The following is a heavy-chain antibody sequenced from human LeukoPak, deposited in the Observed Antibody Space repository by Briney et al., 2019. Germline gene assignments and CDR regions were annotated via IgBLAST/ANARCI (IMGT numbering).Heavy chain of an antibody. Sequence: HPGGSLRLSCAASGFTFSSYSMNWVRQAPGKGLGWVANIKQGGSEKYYVDSAKGRFTISRDNAKNSLYLQMNSLRAEDTAVYYCARTFYGDYDYWGQGTLVTVSS. V-gene: IGHV3-7*01. CDR1: GFTFSSYS. CDR2: IKQGGSEK. J-gene: IGHJ4*02. CDR3: ARTFYGDYDY. D-gene: IGHD4-17*01.